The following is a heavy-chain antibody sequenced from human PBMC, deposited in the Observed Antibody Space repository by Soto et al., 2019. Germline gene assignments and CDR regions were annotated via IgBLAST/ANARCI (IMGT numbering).Heavy chain of an antibody. Sequence: QLQLQESGSGLVKPSQTLSLTCAVSGGSISSGGYSWSWIRQPPGKGLEWIGYIYHSGSTYYNPSLKRRVTISVDRSKNQFSLKLSSVTAADTAVYYCARSLRFLEWSDAFDIWGQGTMVTVSS. D-gene: IGHD3-3*01. V-gene: IGHV4-30-2*01. CDR3: ARSLRFLEWSDAFDI. J-gene: IGHJ3*02. CDR2: IYHSGST. CDR1: GGSISSGGYS.